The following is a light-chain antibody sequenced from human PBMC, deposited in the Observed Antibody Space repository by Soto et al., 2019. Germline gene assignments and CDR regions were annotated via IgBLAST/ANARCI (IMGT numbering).Light chain of an antibody. CDR2: GNS. V-gene: IGLV1-40*01. CDR3: QSYDSSLSAFYV. CDR1: SSNIGAGYD. Sequence: QSVLTQPPSVSGAPGQRVTISCTWISSNIGAGYDVHWYQQLPGTAPKLLIYGNSNRPSGVPDRFSGSKSGTSASLAITGLQAEDEADYYCQSYDSSLSAFYVFGTGTKVTVL. J-gene: IGLJ1*01.